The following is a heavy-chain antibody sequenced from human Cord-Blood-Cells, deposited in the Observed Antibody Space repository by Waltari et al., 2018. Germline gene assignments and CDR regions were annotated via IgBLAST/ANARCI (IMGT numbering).Heavy chain of an antibody. CDR3: ARGLLARAMFLRSSWYYFDY. V-gene: IGHV4-34*01. D-gene: IGHD6-13*01. CDR2: INHSGST. CDR1: GGSFSGYY. Sequence: QVQLQQWGAGLLKPSETLSLTCAVYGGSFSGYYWSWIRQPPGKGLEWIGEINHSGSTNYHPSLKSRVTISVDTSKNQFSLKLSSVTAADTAVYYCARGLLARAMFLRSSWYYFDYWGQGTLVTVSS. J-gene: IGHJ4*02.